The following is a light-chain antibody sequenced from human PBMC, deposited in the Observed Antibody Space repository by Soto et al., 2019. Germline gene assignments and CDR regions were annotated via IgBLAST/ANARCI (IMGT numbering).Light chain of an antibody. Sequence: QSALTQPPSASGSPGQSVTISCTGTSSDVGGYNYVSWYQHHPGKAPKLMIYEVNMRPSGVPDRFSGSKSGSTASLTVSGLQAEDEADYYCSSYAGSNTYVFGTGTKVTVL. CDR2: EVN. CDR1: SSDVGGYNY. CDR3: SSYAGSNTYV. J-gene: IGLJ1*01. V-gene: IGLV2-8*01.